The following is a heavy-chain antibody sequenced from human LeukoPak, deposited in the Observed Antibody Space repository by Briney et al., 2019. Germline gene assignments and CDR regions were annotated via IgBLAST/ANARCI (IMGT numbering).Heavy chain of an antibody. D-gene: IGHD2-2*01. CDR3: ARGSCSSTSCTYYYYYYYMDV. CDR1: GGSSSGYY. Sequence: SETLSLTCAVYGGSSSGYYWSWIRQPLGKGLEWIGEINHSGSTNCNPSLKSRVTISVDTSKNQFSLKLSSVTAADTAVYYCARGSCSSTSCTYYYYYYYMDVWGKGTTVTVSS. V-gene: IGHV4-34*01. J-gene: IGHJ6*03. CDR2: INHSGST.